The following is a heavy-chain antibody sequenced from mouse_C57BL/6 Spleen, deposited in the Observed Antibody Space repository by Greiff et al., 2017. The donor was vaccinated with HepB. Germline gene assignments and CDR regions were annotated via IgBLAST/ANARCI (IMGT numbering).Heavy chain of an antibody. CDR1: GFTFSDYG. CDR3: ARGLSGVYLDC. J-gene: IGHJ2*01. Sequence: EVHLVESGGCLVKPGGSLQLSCAAPGFTFSDYGMHWVRQAPEKGLEWVAYISSGSSTIYYADTVKGRFTISRDNAKNTLFLQMTSLRSEDTALYYCARGLSGVYLDCWGQGTTLSISS. CDR2: ISSGSSTI. V-gene: IGHV5-17*01. D-gene: IGHD3-3*01.